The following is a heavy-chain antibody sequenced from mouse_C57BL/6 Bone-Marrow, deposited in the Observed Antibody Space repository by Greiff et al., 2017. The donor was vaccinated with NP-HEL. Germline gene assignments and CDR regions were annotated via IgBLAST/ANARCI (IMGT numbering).Heavy chain of an antibody. V-gene: IGHV5-4*01. D-gene: IGHD2-1*01. CDR2: ISDGGSYT. J-gene: IGHJ3*01. CDR3: ARHYGNYGFAY. Sequence: EVQLVESGGGLVKPGGSLKLSCAASGFTFSSYAMSWVRQTPEKRLEWVATISDGGSYTYYPDNVKGRFTLSRDNAKNNLYLQMSHLKSEDTAMYYCARHYGNYGFAYWGQGTLVTVSA. CDR1: GFTFSSYA.